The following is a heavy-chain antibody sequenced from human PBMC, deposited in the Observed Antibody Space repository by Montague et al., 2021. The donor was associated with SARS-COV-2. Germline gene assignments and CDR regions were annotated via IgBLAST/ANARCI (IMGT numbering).Heavy chain of an antibody. CDR3: TREGYQVLWSDYYYYGMDV. J-gene: IGHJ6*02. Sequence: SETVSLTCAVYGGSFSGYYWRWIRQPGGKGLEWIGEINHSGSTNYNPSLKSQVTISVDTSKNQFSLKLSSVTAADTAVYYCTREGYQVLWSDYYYYGMDVWGQGTTVTVSS. V-gene: IGHV4-34*01. CDR2: INHSGST. CDR1: GGSFSGYY. D-gene: IGHD2-2*01.